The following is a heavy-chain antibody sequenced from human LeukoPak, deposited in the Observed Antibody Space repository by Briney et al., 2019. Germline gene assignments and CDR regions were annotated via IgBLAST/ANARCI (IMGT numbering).Heavy chain of an antibody. Sequence: SETLSLTCTVSGGSISSSSYYWGWIRQPPGKGLEWIGSIYYSGSTYYNPSLKSRVTISVDTSKNQFSLKLSSVTAADTAVYYCARDRGSSGWYAFDIWGQGTMVTVSS. CDR1: GGSISSSSYY. CDR2: IYYSGST. CDR3: ARDRGSSGWYAFDI. D-gene: IGHD6-19*01. V-gene: IGHV4-39*07. J-gene: IGHJ3*02.